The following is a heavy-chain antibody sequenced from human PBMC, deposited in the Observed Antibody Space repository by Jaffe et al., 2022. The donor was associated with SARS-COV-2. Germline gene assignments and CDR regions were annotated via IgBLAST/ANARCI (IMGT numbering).Heavy chain of an antibody. D-gene: IGHD6-13*01. V-gene: IGHV3-23*01. CDR1: GFTFSSNA. CDR3: ARGNSSTLSIDF. CDR2: ISGSGGNT. J-gene: IGHJ4*02. Sequence: EVQLLESGGGLVQPGGSLRLSCAASGFTFSSNAMRWVRQAPGKGLEWVSTISGSGGNTYYAGSVKGRFTISRDNSKNTVHLQMNSLRAEDTAVYYCARGNSSTLSIDFWGQGILVTVSS.